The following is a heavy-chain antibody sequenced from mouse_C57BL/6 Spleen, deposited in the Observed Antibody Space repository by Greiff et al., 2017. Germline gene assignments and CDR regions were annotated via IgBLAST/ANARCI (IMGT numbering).Heavy chain of an antibody. CDR2: ISGGGGNT. D-gene: IGHD1-1*01. CDR1: GFTFSSYT. J-gene: IGHJ2*01. V-gene: IGHV5-9*01. CDR3: ARHAVLRYFDY. Sequence: EVMLVESGGGLVKPGGSLKLSCAASGFTFSSYTMSWVRQTPEKRLEWVATISGGGGNTYYPDSVKGRFTISRDNAKNTLYLQMSSLRSEDTALYYCARHAVLRYFDYWGQGTTLTVSS.